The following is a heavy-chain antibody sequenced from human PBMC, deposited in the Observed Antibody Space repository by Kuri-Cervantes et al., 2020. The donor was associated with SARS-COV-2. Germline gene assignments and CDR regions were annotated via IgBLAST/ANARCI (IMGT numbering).Heavy chain of an antibody. J-gene: IGHJ4*02. CDR1: GGSFSGYY. Sequence: SQTLSLTCAVYGGSFSGYYWSWIRQPSGKGLEWIGEINHSGSTNYNPSLKSRVTISVDTSKNQFSLKLSSVTAADTAVYYCARGIAAAADFDYWGQGTLVTVSS. V-gene: IGHV4-34*01. CDR2: INHSGST. CDR3: ARGIAAAADFDY. D-gene: IGHD6-13*01.